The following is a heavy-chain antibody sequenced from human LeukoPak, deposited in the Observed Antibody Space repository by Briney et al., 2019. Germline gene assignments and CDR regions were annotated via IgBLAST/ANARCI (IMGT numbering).Heavy chain of an antibody. V-gene: IGHV1-8*01. Sequence: ASVKVSCKASGYTFTNYDINWVRQATGQGLEWMGWMNTKIGNNGYAQKFQGRLTLTRSTSLTTAYMELSSLTSEDTAVYYCATGGGLALAGKDYWGQGTLVTVSS. CDR3: ATGGGLALAGKDY. J-gene: IGHJ4*02. CDR2: MNTKIGNN. D-gene: IGHD6-19*01. CDR1: GYTFTNYD.